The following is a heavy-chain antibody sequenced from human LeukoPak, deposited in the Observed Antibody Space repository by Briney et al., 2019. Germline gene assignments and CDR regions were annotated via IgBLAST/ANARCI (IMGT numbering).Heavy chain of an antibody. CDR3: TRELAGTTVED. D-gene: IGHD1-1*01. CDR2: IYYSRST. V-gene: IGHV4-39*07. Sequence: VRPPPGKRGERMGRIYYSRSTKYPPSLPGRATISVNTSKTQFSRTLTSVTAADTACYYWTRELAGTTVEDWGQGTLVTVSS. J-gene: IGHJ4*02.